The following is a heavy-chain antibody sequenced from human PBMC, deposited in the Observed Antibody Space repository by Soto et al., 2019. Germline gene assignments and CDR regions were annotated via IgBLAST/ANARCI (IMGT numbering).Heavy chain of an antibody. CDR2: TYYRSKWYN. J-gene: IGHJ4*02. Sequence: QTRSLTCGISGDSVSSNSAAWNWLRQSPSRGVEWLGRTYYRSKWYNDYAVSVESRITINPDTSKNHFSLQLNFVTPEDTAVYFCARGEQYSGRIFDYWGQGTLVTVSS. D-gene: IGHD1-26*01. CDR3: ARGEQYSGRIFDY. CDR1: GDSVSSNSAA. V-gene: IGHV6-1*01.